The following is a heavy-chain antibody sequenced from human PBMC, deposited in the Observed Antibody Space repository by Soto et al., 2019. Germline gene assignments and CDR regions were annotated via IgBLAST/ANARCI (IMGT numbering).Heavy chain of an antibody. Sequence: SETLSLTCTVSGASVSSYYWAWIRQPPGKGLVWIGYISDIANTNYNPSLKSRITISVDTSKNQFSLKLSSVTAAATDMKYCTKLFNYGDYRHFDYWGQGALVTVSS. CDR2: ISDIANT. V-gene: IGHV4-59*08. CDR3: TKLFNYGDYRHFDY. J-gene: IGHJ4*02. D-gene: IGHD4-17*01. CDR1: GASVSSYY.